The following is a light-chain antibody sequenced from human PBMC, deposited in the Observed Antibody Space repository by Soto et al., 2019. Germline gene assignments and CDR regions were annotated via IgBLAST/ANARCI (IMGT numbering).Light chain of an antibody. CDR3: QHYNSYSEA. CDR1: QSISIW. Sequence: DIQMTQSPSTLSASVGDRVTITCRASQSISIWLAWYQQKPGKAPKILIYKASSLKSGVPSRFSGSGSGTEFTLTISSLQPDDFATYYCQHYNSYSEALGQGTKVDIK. V-gene: IGKV1-5*03. CDR2: KAS. J-gene: IGKJ1*01.